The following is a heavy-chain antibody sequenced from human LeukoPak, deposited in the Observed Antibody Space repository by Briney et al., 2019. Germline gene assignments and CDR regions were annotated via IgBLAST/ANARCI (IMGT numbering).Heavy chain of an antibody. Sequence: PGGSLRLSCAASGFTFSSYWMTWVRQAPGKGLEWVANIKQDGSEKYYVDSVKGRFTISRDNAKNSLYLQMNSLRAEDTAVYYCARDWGMIYFDYWGQGTLVTVSS. CDR2: IKQDGSEK. CDR1: GFTFSSYW. CDR3: ARDWGMIYFDY. V-gene: IGHV3-7*01. D-gene: IGHD3-16*01. J-gene: IGHJ4*02.